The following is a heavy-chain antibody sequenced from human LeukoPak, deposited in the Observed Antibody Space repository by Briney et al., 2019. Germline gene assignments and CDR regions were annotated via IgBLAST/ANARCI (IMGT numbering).Heavy chain of an antibody. J-gene: IGHJ4*02. D-gene: IGHD6-13*01. CDR2: ISSSGSTI. CDR1: GFTFSDYY. CDR3: AREEQQLDRAFDY. Sequence: GGSLRLSCAASGFTFSDYYMSWIRQAPGKGLEWVSYISSSGSTIYYAGSVKGRFTISRDNAKNSLYLQMNSLRAEDTAVYYCAREEQQLDRAFDYWGQGTLVTVSS. V-gene: IGHV3-11*01.